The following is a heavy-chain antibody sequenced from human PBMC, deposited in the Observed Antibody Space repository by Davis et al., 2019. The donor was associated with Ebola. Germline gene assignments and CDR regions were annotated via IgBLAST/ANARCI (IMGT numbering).Heavy chain of an antibody. V-gene: IGHV4-59*12. Sequence: PSETLSLTCTVSGGSISSYYWSWIRQPPGKGLEWIGYIYYSGSTYYNPSLKSRVTISVDTSKNQFSLKLSSVTAADTAVYYCARDRDYYDSSGYYYYYYYGMDVWGQGTTVTVSS. CDR2: IYYSGST. J-gene: IGHJ6*02. CDR1: GGSISSYY. CDR3: ARDRDYYDSSGYYYYYYYGMDV. D-gene: IGHD3-22*01.